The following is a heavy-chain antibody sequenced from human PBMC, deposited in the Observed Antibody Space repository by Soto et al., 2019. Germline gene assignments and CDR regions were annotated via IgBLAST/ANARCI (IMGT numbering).Heavy chain of an antibody. J-gene: IGHJ4*02. CDR1: GFTFNGYW. CDR3: ARPRSGYSYAFDY. Sequence: LRLSCAASGFTFNGYWMSWVRQAPGKGLEWVANIKEDGSEKDYVDSVKGRFTISRDNAKNSLYLQMNSLRAGDTAVYYCARPRSGYSYAFDYWGQGTLVTVSS. V-gene: IGHV3-7*03. D-gene: IGHD5-18*01. CDR2: IKEDGSEK.